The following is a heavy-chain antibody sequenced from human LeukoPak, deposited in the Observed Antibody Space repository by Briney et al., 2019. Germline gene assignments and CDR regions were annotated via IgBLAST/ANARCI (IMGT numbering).Heavy chain of an antibody. CDR2: IYNDGGLP. V-gene: IGHV3-33*07. CDR1: GFSFSSYG. D-gene: IGHD4-23*01. CDR3: AQGHYVGNSEFLDN. J-gene: IGHJ4*02. Sequence: PGGSLRLSCAASGFSFSSYGMYWVRQAPGKGLEGGALIYNDGGLPNYLDSVRGRFTISRDNSKNTLYLQMDSLRVEDTAVYYCAQGHYVGNSEFLDNWGQGSLVIVSS.